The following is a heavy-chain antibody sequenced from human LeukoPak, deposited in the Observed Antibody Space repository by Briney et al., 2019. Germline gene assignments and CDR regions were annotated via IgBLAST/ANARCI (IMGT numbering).Heavy chain of an antibody. J-gene: IGHJ6*03. Sequence: ASVNVSFKASGYTFTIYGISWVRQAPGQGLEWMGWISAYNGNTNYAQKLQGRVTMTTDTSTSTAYMELRSLRSDDTAVYYCAREAWYYGSGSGGPYYYYYMDVWGKGTTVTISS. D-gene: IGHD3-10*01. CDR2: ISAYNGNT. CDR3: AREAWYYGSGSGGPYYYYYMDV. V-gene: IGHV1-18*01. CDR1: GYTFTIYG.